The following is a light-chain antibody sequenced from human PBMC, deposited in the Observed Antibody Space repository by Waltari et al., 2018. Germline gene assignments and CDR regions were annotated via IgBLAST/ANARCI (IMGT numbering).Light chain of an antibody. CDR1: QTILYSSNNRNY. V-gene: IGKV4-1*01. Sequence: DFMMTQSPDSLAVSLGERATINCKSSQTILYSSNNRNYLSWYQQKPGQPPKLLIYWASTRESGVPDRFSGSGSGTDFTLTISNLQAEDVAVYYCQQYYDTPFTFGQGTKLEIK. CDR2: WAS. J-gene: IGKJ2*01. CDR3: QQYYDTPFT.